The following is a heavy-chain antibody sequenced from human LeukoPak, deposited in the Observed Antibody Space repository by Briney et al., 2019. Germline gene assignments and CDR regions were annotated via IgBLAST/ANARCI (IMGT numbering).Heavy chain of an antibody. CDR3: ARTVTTQGDAFDI. D-gene: IGHD4-17*01. CDR1: GYSFTSYW. CDR2: IYPGDSDT. Sequence: GESLKISCKGSGYSFTSYWIGWVRQMPGKGLEWMGIIYPGDSDTRYSPSFQGQVTISADKCISTAYLQWSSLKASDTAMYYCARTVTTQGDAFDIWGQGTMVTVSS. J-gene: IGHJ3*02. V-gene: IGHV5-51*01.